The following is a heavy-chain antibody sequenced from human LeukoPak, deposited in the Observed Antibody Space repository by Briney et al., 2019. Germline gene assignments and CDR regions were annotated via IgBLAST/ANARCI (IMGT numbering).Heavy chain of an antibody. CDR3: ARGGATGGYSTPNWFDP. J-gene: IGHJ5*02. V-gene: IGHV1-46*01. CDR2: INPSGGST. D-gene: IGHD2-15*01. CDR1: GYTFTSYY. Sequence: ASVKDSCKASGYTFTSYYMHWLRQATGQGLEWMGIINPSGGSTSYAQKFQGRVTMTRDTSTSTVYMELSSRRSEGTAVYYCARGGATGGYSTPNWFDPWGQGTLVTVSS.